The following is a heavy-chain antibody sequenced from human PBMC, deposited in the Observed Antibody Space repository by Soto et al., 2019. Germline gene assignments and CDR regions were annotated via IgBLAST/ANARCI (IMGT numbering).Heavy chain of an antibody. J-gene: IGHJ6*02. D-gene: IGHD6-13*01. V-gene: IGHV3-30*18. Sequence: SLRLSCAASGFTFSSYGMHWVRQAPGKGLEWVAVISYDGSNKYYADSVKGRFTISRDNSKNTLYLQMNSLRAEDTAVYYCAKSAMFSSSWYSYYYYGMDVWGQGTTVTVS. CDR2: ISYDGSNK. CDR1: GFTFSSYG. CDR3: AKSAMFSSSWYSYYYYGMDV.